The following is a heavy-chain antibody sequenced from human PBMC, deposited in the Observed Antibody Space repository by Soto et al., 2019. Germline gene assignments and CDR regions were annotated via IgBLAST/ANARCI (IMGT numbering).Heavy chain of an antibody. D-gene: IGHD2-21*01. CDR1: RGALTSGNYY. J-gene: IGHJ5*02. Sequence: PSQTLSLTCSVSRGALTSGNYYWSWLRQVPGKGLEWIGHIYGSGAVDSSPCLRYRITISQDTSERQFSLNLRLVTAAATAVYYCARLRIATNNYKWFDPWGQGTLVTVSS. CDR2: IYGSGAV. V-gene: IGHV4-31*03. CDR3: ARLRIATNNYKWFDP.